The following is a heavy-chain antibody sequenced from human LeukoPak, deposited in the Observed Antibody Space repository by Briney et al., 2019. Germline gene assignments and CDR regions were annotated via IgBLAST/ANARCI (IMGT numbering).Heavy chain of an antibody. CDR3: ARGVATNNWFDP. V-gene: IGHV6-1*01. CDR1: GDSVSSNSAA. J-gene: IGHJ5*02. CDR2: TYYRSKLYN. D-gene: IGHD5-12*01. Sequence: SQTLSLTCALSGDSVSSNSAAWNWRRQSPSRGLEWLGRTYYRSKLYNDYAVSVKSLITINPDTSKNQFSLQLNSVTPEDTAVYYCARGVATNNWFDPWGQGTLVTVSS.